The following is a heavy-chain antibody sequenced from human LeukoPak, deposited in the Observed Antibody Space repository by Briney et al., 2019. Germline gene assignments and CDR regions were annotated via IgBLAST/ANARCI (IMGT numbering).Heavy chain of an antibody. Sequence: GGSLRLSCAASGFTFSGLAMSWVRQAPGKGLEWGSGVSGSGASTYYADSVKGRFTISRDNSKNTLYLQMNSLRAEDTAVYYCAKTMGAIDHDYWGQGTLVTVSS. D-gene: IGHD1-26*01. CDR3: AKTMGAIDHDY. V-gene: IGHV3-23*01. CDR2: VSGSGAST. J-gene: IGHJ4*02. CDR1: GFTFSGLA.